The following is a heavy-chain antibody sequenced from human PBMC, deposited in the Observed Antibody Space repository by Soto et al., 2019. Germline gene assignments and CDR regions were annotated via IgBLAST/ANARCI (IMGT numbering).Heavy chain of an antibody. CDR1: GGSFSGYY. CDR3: ASLQAGVVRGAHDNRLAPDYFDY. D-gene: IGHD3-10*01. Sequence: QVQLQQWGAGLLKPSETLSLTCAVYGGSFSGYYWSWIRQPPGKGLEWIGEINHSGSTNYNPSLKSRVTISVDPSKNQFSLKLSSVTAADTAVYYCASLQAGVVRGAHDNRLAPDYFDYWGQGTLVTVSS. J-gene: IGHJ4*02. CDR2: INHSGST. V-gene: IGHV4-34*01.